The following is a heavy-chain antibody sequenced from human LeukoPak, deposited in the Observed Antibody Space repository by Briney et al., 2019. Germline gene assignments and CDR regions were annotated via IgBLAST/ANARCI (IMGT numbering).Heavy chain of an antibody. Sequence: GGSLRLSCAASGFTFSSYEMNWVRQAPGKGLEWVSGISWNSGNIDYAASVKGRFTISRDNAKSSLYLQMNSLGVEDTALYYCVRISLSLYMDVWGKGTTVTISS. CDR1: GFTFSSYE. CDR2: ISWNSGNI. D-gene: IGHD2/OR15-2a*01. J-gene: IGHJ6*03. V-gene: IGHV3-9*01. CDR3: VRISLSLYMDV.